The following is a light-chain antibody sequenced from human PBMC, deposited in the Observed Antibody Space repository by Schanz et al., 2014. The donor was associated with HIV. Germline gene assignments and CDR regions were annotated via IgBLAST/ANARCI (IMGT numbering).Light chain of an antibody. Sequence: EIVLTQSPGTLSLSPGEVGTLSCRASQSVKSNFIGWYQQKPGQAPRLLIFGASNRATGIPDRFSGGVSGTDFTLTISRVEPEDYAVYYCQYYGSPPWTFGQGTKVEVK. V-gene: IGKV3-20*01. CDR1: QSVKSNF. J-gene: IGKJ1*01. CDR2: GAS. CDR3: QYYGSPPWT.